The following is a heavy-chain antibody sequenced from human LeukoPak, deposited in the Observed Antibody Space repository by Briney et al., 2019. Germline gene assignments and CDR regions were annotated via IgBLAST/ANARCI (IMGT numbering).Heavy chain of an antibody. CDR1: GFTFSSYG. Sequence: PGGSLRLSCAASGFTFSSYGMHWVRQAPGKGLEWVAVIWYDGSNKYYADSVKGRFTISRDNSKNTLYLQMNSLRAEDTAVYYCAKSENLPAAISNWGQGTLVTVSS. CDR2: IWYDGSNK. D-gene: IGHD2-2*01. V-gene: IGHV3-30*02. J-gene: IGHJ4*02. CDR3: AKSENLPAAISN.